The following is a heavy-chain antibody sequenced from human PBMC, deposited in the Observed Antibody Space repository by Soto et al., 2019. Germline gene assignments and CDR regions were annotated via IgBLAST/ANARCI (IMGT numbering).Heavy chain of an antibody. D-gene: IGHD3-22*01. J-gene: IGHJ3*02. V-gene: IGHV1-18*01. CDR1: GYTFTSYG. CDR2: ISAYNGNT. CDR3: ARDLYYDSSGYYSGAFDI. Sequence: ASVKVSCKASGYTFTSYGISWVRQAPGQGLEWMGWISAYNGNTNYAQKLQGRVTMTTDTSTSTAYMELRSLRSDDTAVYYCARDLYYDSSGYYSGAFDIWGQGTVVTVSS.